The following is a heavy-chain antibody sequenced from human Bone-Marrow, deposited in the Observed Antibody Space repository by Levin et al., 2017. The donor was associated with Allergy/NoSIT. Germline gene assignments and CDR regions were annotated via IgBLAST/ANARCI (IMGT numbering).Heavy chain of an antibody. V-gene: IGHV3-23*01. CDR3: AKYDDGGNYFDY. J-gene: IGHJ4*02. CDR1: GFTFSTYG. Sequence: GGSLRFSCAASGFTFSTYGMNWIRQVPGKGLEWVSSITSRGGSIYYADSVRGRFTISRDNSKNTLYLQMNGLRVDDTAIYYCAKYDDGGNYFDYWGQGTLVTVSS. CDR2: ITSRGGSI. D-gene: IGHD1-1*01.